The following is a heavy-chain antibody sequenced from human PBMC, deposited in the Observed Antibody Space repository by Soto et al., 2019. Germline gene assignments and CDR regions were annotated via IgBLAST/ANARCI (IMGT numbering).Heavy chain of an antibody. Sequence: ASVKVSCKASGYTFTSYGISWVRQAPGQGLEWVGWISAYNGNTNYAQKLQGRVTMTTDTSTSTAYMELRSLRSDDTAVYYCATIATMVRGVLNAFDIWGQGTMVTVSS. J-gene: IGHJ3*02. D-gene: IGHD3-10*01. CDR3: ATIATMVRGVLNAFDI. CDR2: ISAYNGNT. CDR1: GYTFTSYG. V-gene: IGHV1-18*01.